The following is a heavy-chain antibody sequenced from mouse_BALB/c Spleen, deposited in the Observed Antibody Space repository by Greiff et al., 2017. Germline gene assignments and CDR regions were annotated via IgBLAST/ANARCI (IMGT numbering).Heavy chain of an antibody. D-gene: IGHD2-3*01. CDR3: ARGPIYDGYYYAMDY. CDR2: IWAGGST. V-gene: IGHV2-9*02. Sequence: VQLVESGPGLVAPSQSLSITCTVSGFSLTSYGVHWVRQPPGKGLEWLGVIWAGGSTNYNSALMSRLSISKDNSKSQVFLKMNSLQTDDTAMYYCARGPIYDGYYYAMDYWGQGTSVTVSS. J-gene: IGHJ4*01. CDR1: GFSLTSYG.